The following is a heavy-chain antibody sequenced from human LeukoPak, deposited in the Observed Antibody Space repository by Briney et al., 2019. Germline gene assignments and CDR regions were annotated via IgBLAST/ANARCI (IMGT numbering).Heavy chain of an antibody. J-gene: IGHJ4*02. Sequence: SETLSLTCTVSGGSISNYHWSWIRQPPGKGLEWIGYIYYSGTTNYNPSLKSRVTISLDTSKSQFSLKLRSVTAADAAVYCCARGKKDGTGSYPADYWGQGTLVTVSS. CDR1: GGSISNYH. CDR3: ARGKKDGTGSYPADY. CDR2: IYYSGTT. D-gene: IGHD3-10*01. V-gene: IGHV4-59*01.